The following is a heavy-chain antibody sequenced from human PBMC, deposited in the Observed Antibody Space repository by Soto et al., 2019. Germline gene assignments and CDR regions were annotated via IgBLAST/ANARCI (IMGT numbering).Heavy chain of an antibody. CDR2: ISYSGST. J-gene: IGHJ4*02. V-gene: IGHV4-39*01. Sequence: QLQLQASGPGLVKPSETLSLTCTVSGDSFSSSSYYWGWVRQPPGKGLEWIAGISYSGSTYYNPSLKSRVTIPLDTPTTQLSLKLNSVTAADTAVYYCARLVYRGDGRLEYRGQGTLVTVSS. CDR3: ARLVYRGDGRLEY. D-gene: IGHD2-21*02. CDR1: GDSFSSSSYY.